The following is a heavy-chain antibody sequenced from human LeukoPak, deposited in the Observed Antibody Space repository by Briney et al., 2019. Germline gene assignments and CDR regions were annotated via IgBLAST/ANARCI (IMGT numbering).Heavy chain of an antibody. V-gene: IGHV4-59*01. J-gene: IGHJ3*02. Sequence: ASETLSLTCTVSGGFISSYYWSWIRQPPGKGLEWIGYIYYSGSTNYNPSLKSRVTISVDTSKNQFSLKLSSVTAADTAVYYCAREPGYTYAFDIWGQGTMVTVSS. CDR3: AREPGYTYAFDI. D-gene: IGHD6-13*01. CDR1: GGFISSYY. CDR2: IYYSGST.